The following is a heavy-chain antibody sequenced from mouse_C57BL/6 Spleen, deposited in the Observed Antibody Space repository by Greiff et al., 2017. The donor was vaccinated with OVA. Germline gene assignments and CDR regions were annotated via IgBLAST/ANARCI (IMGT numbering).Heavy chain of an antibody. D-gene: IGHD2-4*01. CDR2: INPGSGGT. CDR3: ARSAYNDYDSAMDY. J-gene: IGHJ4*01. CDR1: GYAFTNYL. Sequence: VQLQQSGAELVRPGTSVKVSCKASGYAFTNYLIEWVKQRPGQGLEWIGVINPGSGGTNYNEKFKGKATLTADKSSSTAYMQLSSLTSEDSAVYFGARSAYNDYDSAMDYWGQGTSVTVSS. V-gene: IGHV1-54*01.